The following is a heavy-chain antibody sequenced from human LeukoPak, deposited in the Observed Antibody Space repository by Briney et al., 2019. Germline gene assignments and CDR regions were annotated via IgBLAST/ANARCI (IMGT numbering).Heavy chain of an antibody. CDR1: GFTFSSYG. CDR2: ISYDGSNK. Sequence: GGSLRLSCAASGFTFSSYGMHWVRQAPGKGLEWVAVISYDGSNKYYADSVKGRFTISRDNSKNTLYLQMNSLRAEDTAVYYCAREDTAMVTFDYWGQGTLVTVSS. V-gene: IGHV3-30*03. D-gene: IGHD5-18*01. CDR3: AREDTAMVTFDY. J-gene: IGHJ4*02.